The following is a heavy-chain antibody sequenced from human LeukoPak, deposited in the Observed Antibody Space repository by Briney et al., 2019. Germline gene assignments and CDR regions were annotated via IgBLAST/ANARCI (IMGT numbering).Heavy chain of an antibody. V-gene: IGHV3-23*01. Sequence: PGGSLRLSCAASAFTFSNYAMSWVRQAPGKGLEWVSAISGSGGSTYYADSVKGRFTISRDNSKNTLYLQMNSLRAEDTAVYYCAKDSRPYYYDSSGRGGYWGQGTLVTVSS. CDR1: AFTFSNYA. D-gene: IGHD3-22*01. CDR2: ISGSGGST. CDR3: AKDSRPYYYDSSGRGGY. J-gene: IGHJ4*02.